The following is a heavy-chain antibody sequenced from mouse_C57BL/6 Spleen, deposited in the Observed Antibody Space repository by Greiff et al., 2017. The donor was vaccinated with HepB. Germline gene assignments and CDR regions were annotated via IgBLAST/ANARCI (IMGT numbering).Heavy chain of an antibody. Sequence: VKLQQSGAELVRPGASVTLSCKASGYTFTDYEMHGVNRTPVHGLEWIGAIDPETGGTAYNQKFKGKAILTADKSSRPAYMELRSLTSGDSAVYYCTRKIYYGNYPFAYWGQGTLVTVSA. CDR3: TRKIYYGNYPFAY. CDR1: GYTFTDYE. D-gene: IGHD2-1*01. J-gene: IGHJ3*01. V-gene: IGHV1-15*01. CDR2: IDPETGGT.